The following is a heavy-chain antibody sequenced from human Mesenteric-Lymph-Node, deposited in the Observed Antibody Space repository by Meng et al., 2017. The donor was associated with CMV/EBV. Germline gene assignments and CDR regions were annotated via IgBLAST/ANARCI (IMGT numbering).Heavy chain of an antibody. CDR1: GFTFSTYA. V-gene: IGHV3-23*03. Sequence: GGSLRLSCAASGFTFSTYAMSWVRQAPGKGLEWVSVIYSDGSGTYYADSVKGRFTISRDDSKNTLYLQMNRLRTDDTAVYYCAGGSPWGFHFDHWGQGTLVTVSS. J-gene: IGHJ4*02. CDR3: AGGSPWGFHFDH. D-gene: IGHD3-16*01. CDR2: IYSDGSGT.